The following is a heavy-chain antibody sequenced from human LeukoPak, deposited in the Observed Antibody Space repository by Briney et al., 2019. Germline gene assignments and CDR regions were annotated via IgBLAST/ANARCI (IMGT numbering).Heavy chain of an antibody. CDR1: GFTFSSYA. J-gene: IGHJ4*02. D-gene: IGHD3-9*01. Sequence: PGGSLRLSCAASGFTFSSYAMQWVRQAPGKGLEWVAVILYDGSNKYYADSVKGRFTISRDNSKNTLYLQMNSLRAEDTAVYYCASGANVLRYFDWLTYFDYWGQGTLVTVSS. CDR3: ASGANVLRYFDWLTYFDY. CDR2: ILYDGSNK. V-gene: IGHV3-30-3*01.